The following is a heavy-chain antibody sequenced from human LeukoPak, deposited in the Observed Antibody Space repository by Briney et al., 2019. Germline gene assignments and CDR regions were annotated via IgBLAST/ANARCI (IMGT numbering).Heavy chain of an antibody. V-gene: IGHV3-11*01. D-gene: IGHD6-19*01. CDR1: GFTFSDHY. CDR3: AKGGAVAGPFDY. Sequence: GGSLRLSCVASGFTFSDHYMSWIRQAPGKGLEWLSYISNDGTTIYYADSVKGRCTISRDNAKNSLYLQMNSLRAEDTALYYCAKGGAVAGPFDYWGQGTLVTVSS. CDR2: ISNDGTTI. J-gene: IGHJ4*02.